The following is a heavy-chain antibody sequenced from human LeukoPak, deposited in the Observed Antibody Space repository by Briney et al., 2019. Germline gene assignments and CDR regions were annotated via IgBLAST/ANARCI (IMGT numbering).Heavy chain of an antibody. CDR3: ARRRYYDGSGYLE. CDR1: GDSVSRSDSY. CDR2: IYYSGRT. D-gene: IGHD3-22*01. Sequence: SETVSLTCSVSGDSVSRSDSYWDWIRQPPGKGLEGIGTIYYSGRTYYSPSLKSRVTMSVDPSNNQFSLNLRSVTAADTALYYCARRRYYDGSGYLEWGQGTLLSVPS. V-gene: IGHV4-39*01. J-gene: IGHJ1*01.